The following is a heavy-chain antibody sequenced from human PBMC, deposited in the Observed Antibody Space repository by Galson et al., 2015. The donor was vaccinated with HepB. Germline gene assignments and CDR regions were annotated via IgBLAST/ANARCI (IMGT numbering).Heavy chain of an antibody. CDR1: GFTFSSYG. CDR2: IWYDGSNK. V-gene: IGHV3-33*06. J-gene: IGHJ4*02. CDR3: AKAGTYDAFDY. Sequence: SLRLSCAASGFTFSSYGMHWVRQAPGKGLEWVAVIWYDGSNKYYADSVKGRFTISRDNSKNTLYLQMNSLRAEDTAVYYCAKAGTYDAFDYWGQGTLVTVSS. D-gene: IGHD5-12*01.